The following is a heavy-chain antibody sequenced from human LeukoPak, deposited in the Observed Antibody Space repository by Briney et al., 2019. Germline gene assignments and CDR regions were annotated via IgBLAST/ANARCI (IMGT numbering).Heavy chain of an antibody. CDR2: FDPEKGET. V-gene: IGHV1-24*01. J-gene: IGHJ3*01. CDR3: ATDQVQGSWKMDAFDL. D-gene: IGHD6-13*01. Sequence: ASVKVSCKVSGYTLTDFSMHWVRQAPGKGLEWMGGFDPEKGETIYGQKFRGRVTMTEDTSTDTAYMELSSLTSDDTAVYYCATDQVQGSWKMDAFDLWGQGTMVTVSS. CDR1: GYTLTDFS.